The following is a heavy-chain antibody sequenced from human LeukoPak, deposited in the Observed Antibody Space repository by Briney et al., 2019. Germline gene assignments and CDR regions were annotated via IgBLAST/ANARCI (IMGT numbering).Heavy chain of an antibody. CDR3: ARAGGLGDFEH. V-gene: IGHV3-33*01. D-gene: IGHD3-10*01. CDR2: IWYDGSNK. CDR1: GFTFSSYG. Sequence: GGSLRLSCAASGFTFSSYGMHRVRQAPGKGLEWVAVIWYDGSNKYYADSVKGRFTISRDNSKNTLYLQMNSLRAEDTAVYYCARAGGLGDFEHWGQGTLVTVSS. J-gene: IGHJ4*02.